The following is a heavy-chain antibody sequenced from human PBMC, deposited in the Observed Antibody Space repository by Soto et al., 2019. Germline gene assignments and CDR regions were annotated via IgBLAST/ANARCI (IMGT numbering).Heavy chain of an antibody. Sequence: GGSLRLSCATSGFTFSNFDMHWVRQVPGKGLEWVSAIGAARDPYYLGSVKGRFTISRENAKNSVYLQMNDLRAGDSAVYYCARAYTGRLPRIADYYYAMDVWGQGTTVTVSS. D-gene: IGHD6-13*01. CDR1: GFTFSNFD. CDR3: ARAYTGRLPRIADYYYAMDV. J-gene: IGHJ6*02. CDR2: IGAARDP. V-gene: IGHV3-13*05.